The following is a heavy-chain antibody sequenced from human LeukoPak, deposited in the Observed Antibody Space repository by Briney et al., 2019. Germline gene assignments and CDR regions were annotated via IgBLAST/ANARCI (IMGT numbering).Heavy chain of an antibody. D-gene: IGHD6-13*01. CDR1: GGSISSYY. Sequence: SETLSLTCTVSGGSISSYYWCWIRQPPGKGLEWIGEINHSGSSNYNPALKSRVTISVDTSKNQFSLKLSSVTAADTAVYYCARRGGIAAAGYYFDYWGQGTLVTVSS. J-gene: IGHJ4*02. V-gene: IGHV4-34*01. CDR3: ARRGGIAAAGYYFDY. CDR2: INHSGSS.